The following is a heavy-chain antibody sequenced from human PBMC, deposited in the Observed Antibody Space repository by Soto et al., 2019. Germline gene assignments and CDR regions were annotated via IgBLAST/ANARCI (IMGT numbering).Heavy chain of an antibody. CDR2: IIPIFGTA. V-gene: IGHV1-69*06. CDR3: ASLIVQENCGGDCPAA. CDR1: GGTFSSYA. J-gene: IGHJ5*02. D-gene: IGHD2-21*02. Sequence: QVQLVQSGAEVKKPGSSVKVSCKASGGTFSSYAISWVRQAPGQGLEWMGGIIPIFGTANYAQKFQGRVTITADKSTSTAYMELSSLSSGATAVYYCASLIVQENCGGDCPAAWGQGTLVTVSS.